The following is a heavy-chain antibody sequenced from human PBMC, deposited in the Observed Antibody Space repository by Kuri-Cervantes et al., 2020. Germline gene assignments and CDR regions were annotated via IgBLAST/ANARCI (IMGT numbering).Heavy chain of an antibody. CDR2: MNPNSGGT. D-gene: IGHD2-21*01. Sequence: ASVKVSCKASGYTFTSYDINWVRQATGQGLEWMGWMNPNSGGTNYAQKFQGRVTMTRDTSIGTAYMELNRLTSDDTAVYYCARTAPVAFDAFEIWGQGTMVTVSS. CDR1: GYTFTSYD. J-gene: IGHJ3*02. V-gene: IGHV1-2*02. CDR3: ARTAPVAFDAFEI.